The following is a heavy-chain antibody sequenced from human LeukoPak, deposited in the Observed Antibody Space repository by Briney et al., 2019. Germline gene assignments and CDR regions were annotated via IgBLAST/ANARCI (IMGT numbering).Heavy chain of an antibody. CDR1: GGSISSSSYY. CDR2: IYYSGST. J-gene: IGHJ4*02. Sequence: SETLSLTCTVSGGSISSSSYYWGWIRQPPGKGLEWIGSIYYSGSTYYNPYLKSRVTISVDTSKNQFSLKLSSVTAADTAVYYCARQFPYSSGYYSFDYWGQGTLVTVSS. D-gene: IGHD3-22*01. CDR3: ARQFPYSSGYYSFDY. V-gene: IGHV4-39*01.